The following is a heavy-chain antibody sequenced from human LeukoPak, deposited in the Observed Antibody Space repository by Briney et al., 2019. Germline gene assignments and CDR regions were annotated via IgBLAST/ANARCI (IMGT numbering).Heavy chain of an antibody. Sequence: SVTLSLTCTVSGGSISSYYWSWIRQHPGKVLEWIGYIYYSGSTYYNPSLKSRVTISVDTSKNQFSLKLSSVTAADTAVYYCAREGGLRRGYRGPFDYWGQGTLVTVSS. D-gene: IGHD5-12*01. CDR1: GGSISSYY. CDR2: IYYSGST. V-gene: IGHV4-59*06. CDR3: AREGGLRRGYRGPFDY. J-gene: IGHJ4*02.